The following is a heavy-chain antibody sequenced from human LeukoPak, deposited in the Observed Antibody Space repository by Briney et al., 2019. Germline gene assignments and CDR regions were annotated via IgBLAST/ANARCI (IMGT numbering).Heavy chain of an antibody. J-gene: IGHJ6*03. Sequence: ASVKVSCKVSGYTLTELSMHWVRQAPGKGLEWMGGFDPEDGETIYAQKFQGRVTMTEDTSTDTAYMELSSLRSEDTAVYYCATTAYSSSWYDYYYYMDVWGKGTTVTVSS. CDR2: FDPEDGET. V-gene: IGHV1-24*01. D-gene: IGHD6-13*01. CDR3: ATTAYSSSWYDYYYYMDV. CDR1: GYTLTELS.